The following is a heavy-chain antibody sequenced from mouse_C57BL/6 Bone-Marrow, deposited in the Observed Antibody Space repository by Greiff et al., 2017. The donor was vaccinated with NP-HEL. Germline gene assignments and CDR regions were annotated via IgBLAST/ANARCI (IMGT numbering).Heavy chain of an antibody. CDR2: INYDGSST. CDR1: GFTFSDYY. CDR3: AREMTMITRYWYFDV. J-gene: IGHJ1*03. V-gene: IGHV5-16*01. Sequence: EVQVVESEGGLVQPGSSMKLSCTASGFTFSDYYMAWVRQVPEKGLEWVANINYDGSSTYYLDSLKSRFIISRDNAKNILYLQMSSLKSEDTATYYCAREMTMITRYWYFDVWGTGTTVTVSS. D-gene: IGHD2-4*01.